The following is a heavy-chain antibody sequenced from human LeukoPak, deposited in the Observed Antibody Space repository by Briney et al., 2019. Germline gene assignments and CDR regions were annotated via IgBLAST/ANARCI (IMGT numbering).Heavy chain of an antibody. CDR2: ISGSGGST. CDR3: ARDDGSYSRSPGFDN. D-gene: IGHD1-26*01. Sequence: GGSLRLSCAASGFTFSSYGMSWVRQAPGKGLEWVSAISGSGGSTYYADSVKGRFTISRDNAKNSLYLQMNSLRAEDTAVYYCARDDGSYSRSPGFDNWGQGTLVTVSS. V-gene: IGHV3-23*01. CDR1: GFTFSSYG. J-gene: IGHJ4*02.